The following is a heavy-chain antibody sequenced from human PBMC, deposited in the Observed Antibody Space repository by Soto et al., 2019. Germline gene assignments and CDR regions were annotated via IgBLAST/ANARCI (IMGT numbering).Heavy chain of an antibody. Sequence: QVQLVESGGGVVQPGRSLRLSCAASGFTFSSYGMHWVRQAPGKGLEWVAVISYDGSNKYYADSVKGRFTISRDNSKNTLYLQMNSLRAEDTAVYYCAKGPGDIVATIEGFDYWGQGTLVTVSS. D-gene: IGHD5-12*01. CDR1: GFTFSSYG. J-gene: IGHJ4*02. CDR2: ISYDGSNK. V-gene: IGHV3-30*18. CDR3: AKGPGDIVATIEGFDY.